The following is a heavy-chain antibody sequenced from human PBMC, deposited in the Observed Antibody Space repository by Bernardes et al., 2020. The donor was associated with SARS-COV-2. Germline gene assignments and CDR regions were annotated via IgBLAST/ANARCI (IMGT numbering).Heavy chain of an antibody. D-gene: IGHD5-18*01. CDR3: ATVVGYSYGGGWFDP. CDR1: GYTFTTYG. Sequence: ASVKASCKAFGYTFTTYGMIWVRQAPGQGLEWMGWISAYHGNTNYAQKFQGRVTMTTDTSTSTAYMELRSLRSDDTAVYYCATVVGYSYGGGWFDPWGQGTLVTVSS. V-gene: IGHV1-18*01. CDR2: ISAYHGNT. J-gene: IGHJ5*02.